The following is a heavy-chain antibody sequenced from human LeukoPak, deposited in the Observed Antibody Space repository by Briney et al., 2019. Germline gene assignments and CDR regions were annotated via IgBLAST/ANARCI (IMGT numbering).Heavy chain of an antibody. CDR2: FDPEDGET. CDR3: ATYYGSGSYYKNWFDP. J-gene: IGHJ5*02. V-gene: IGHV1-24*01. D-gene: IGHD3-10*01. CDR1: GYTLTELS. Sequence: GASVKVSCKVSGYTLTELSMHWVRQAPGKGLEWMGGFDPEDGETIYAQKFQGRVTMTEDTSTDTAYMGLSSLRSEDTAVYYCATYYGSGSYYKNWFDPWGQGTLVTVSS.